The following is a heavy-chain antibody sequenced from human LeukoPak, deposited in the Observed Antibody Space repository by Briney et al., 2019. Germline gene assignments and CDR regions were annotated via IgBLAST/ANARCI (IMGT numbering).Heavy chain of an antibody. CDR1: GGSISSGDYY. CDR3: ARGGKWLQIDY. D-gene: IGHD5-24*01. Sequence: SETLSLTCTVSGGSISSGDYYWSWIRQPPGKGLEWIGYIYYSGTTNYNPSLKSRVTISVDTSKNQFSLKLTSVTAADTAVYFCARGGKWLQIDYWGQGTLVTVSS. J-gene: IGHJ4*02. V-gene: IGHV4-61*08. CDR2: IYYSGTT.